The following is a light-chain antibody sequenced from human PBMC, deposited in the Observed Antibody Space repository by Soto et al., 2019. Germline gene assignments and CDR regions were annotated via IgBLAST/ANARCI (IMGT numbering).Light chain of an antibody. CDR2: AAS. Sequence: DIQMTQSPSSVSASVGDRVTITCRASQLINNWLAWYQQKPGKAPKLLIYAASTLQSVVPSRFSGSGSGTDFTLTISSLQPEDFGTYYCQQANSFPFTFGPGTKVDIK. J-gene: IGKJ3*01. CDR1: QLINNW. CDR3: QQANSFPFT. V-gene: IGKV1-12*02.